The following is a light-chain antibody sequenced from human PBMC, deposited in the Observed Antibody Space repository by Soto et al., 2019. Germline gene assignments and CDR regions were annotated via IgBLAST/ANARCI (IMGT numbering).Light chain of an antibody. CDR1: EGINTG. J-gene: IGKJ4*01. CDR3: QQFSAYPLT. CDR2: ETS. Sequence: AIQLTQSPSSLSASVGDRVTITCLASEGINTGVAWYQQKPGKSPKLLIYETSNLASGVSLRFSGTGYGTQFSLTIGGLQPEDFATYHCQQFSAYPLTFGGGTKVEIK. V-gene: IGKV1-13*02.